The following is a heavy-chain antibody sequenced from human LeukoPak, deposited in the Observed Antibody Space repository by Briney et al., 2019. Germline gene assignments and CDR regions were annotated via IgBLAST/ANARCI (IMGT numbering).Heavy chain of an antibody. Sequence: PGGSLRLSCAASGFAFSSYSMTWVRQAPGKGLEWVSSISSSSSYIYYADSVKGRFTISRDNAKNSLYLQMNSLRAEDTAVYYCARDRLAAAVNWFDPWGQGTLVTVSS. D-gene: IGHD6-13*01. CDR1: GFAFSSYS. CDR3: ARDRLAAAVNWFDP. CDR2: ISSSSSYI. J-gene: IGHJ5*02. V-gene: IGHV3-21*01.